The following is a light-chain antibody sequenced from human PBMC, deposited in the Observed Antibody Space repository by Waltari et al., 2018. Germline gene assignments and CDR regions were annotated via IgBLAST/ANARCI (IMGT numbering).Light chain of an antibody. Sequence: QTVVTQEPSLSVSPGGTVTLTCALSPGSLSSTSYFSWYQQTPGQPPRTLMYKANFRSSGVPDRFSGSSLGNKAALTITGAQADDESDYYCLVYMGSGIWVFGGGTKLTVL. CDR3: LVYMGSGIWV. V-gene: IGLV8-61*01. CDR2: KAN. CDR1: PGSLSSTSY. J-gene: IGLJ3*02.